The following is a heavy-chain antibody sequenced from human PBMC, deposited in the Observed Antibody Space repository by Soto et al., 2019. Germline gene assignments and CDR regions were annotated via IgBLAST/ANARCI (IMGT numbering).Heavy chain of an antibody. Sequence: TGGSLRLSCAASGFTFSSYAMSWVRQAPGKGLEWVSAISGSGGSTYYADSVKGRFTISRDNSKNTLYLQMNSLRAEDTAVYYCAKDFSSWYISPFDYWGQGTLVTVSS. D-gene: IGHD6-13*01. CDR2: ISGSGGST. CDR1: GFTFSSYA. CDR3: AKDFSSWYISPFDY. V-gene: IGHV3-23*01. J-gene: IGHJ4*02.